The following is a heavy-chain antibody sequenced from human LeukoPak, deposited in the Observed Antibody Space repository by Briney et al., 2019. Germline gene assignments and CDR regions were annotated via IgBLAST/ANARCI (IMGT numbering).Heavy chain of an antibody. CDR3: ARLANWEKYYFDY. Sequence: GASVKVSCKASGYTFTGYYMHWVRQAPGQGLEWMGWINPNSGGTNYAQKFQGRVTMTRDTSISTAYMELSRLSSDDTAVYYCARLANWEKYYFDYWGQGILVTVSS. D-gene: IGHD7-27*01. CDR1: GYTFTGYY. J-gene: IGHJ4*02. CDR2: INPNSGGT. V-gene: IGHV1-2*02.